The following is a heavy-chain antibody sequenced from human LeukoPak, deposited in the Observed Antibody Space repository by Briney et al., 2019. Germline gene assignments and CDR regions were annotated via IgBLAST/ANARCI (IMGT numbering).Heavy chain of an antibody. D-gene: IGHD3-22*01. CDR1: GFTFSSYW. Sequence: PGGSLRLSCAASGFTFSSYWMNWARQAPGKGLEWVSYISRSSSYIYYADSVKGRFTISRDNAKNSLYLQMNSLRAEDTAVYYCAREINYYDSSGCHNWFDPWGQGTLVTVSS. J-gene: IGHJ5*02. CDR2: ISRSSSYI. CDR3: AREINYYDSSGCHNWFDP. V-gene: IGHV3-21*01.